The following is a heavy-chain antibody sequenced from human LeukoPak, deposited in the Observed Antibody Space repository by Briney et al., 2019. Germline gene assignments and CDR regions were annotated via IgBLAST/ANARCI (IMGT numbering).Heavy chain of an antibody. CDR1: GGSISSYY. J-gene: IGHJ4*02. CDR3: ARRRGAGATYFDY. Sequence: LETLSLTCTVSGGSISSYYWSWIRQPPGKGLEWIRYIYTSGSTNYNPSLKSRVTISVDTSKNQFSLKLSSVTAADTAVYYCARRRGAGATYFDYWGQGTLVTVSS. D-gene: IGHD1-26*01. CDR2: IYTSGST. V-gene: IGHV4-4*09.